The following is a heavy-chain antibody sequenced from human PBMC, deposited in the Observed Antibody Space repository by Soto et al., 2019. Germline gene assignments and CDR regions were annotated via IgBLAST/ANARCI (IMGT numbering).Heavy chain of an antibody. V-gene: IGHV4-59*01. D-gene: IGHD5-18*01. J-gene: IGHJ3*02. CDR3: ARGGYSYGYRNAFDI. CDR1: GGSISSYY. CDR2: IYYSGST. Sequence: SETLSLTCTVSGGSISSYYWSWIRQPPGKGLEWIGYIYYSGSTNYNPSLKSRVTISVDTSKNQFSLKLSSVTAADTAVYYCARGGYSYGYRNAFDIWGQGTMVTVSS.